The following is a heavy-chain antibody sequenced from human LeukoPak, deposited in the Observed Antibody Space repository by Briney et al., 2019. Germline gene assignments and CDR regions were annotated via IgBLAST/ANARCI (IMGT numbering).Heavy chain of an antibody. Sequence: ASVKVSCKVSGYTLTELSMHWVRQAPGKGLEWMGGFDPEDGETIYAQKFQGRVTMTEDTSTDTAYMELSSLRSEDTAVYYCARDSYDSSPFDYWGQGTLVTVSS. CDR3: ARDSYDSSPFDY. J-gene: IGHJ4*02. CDR1: GYTLTELS. CDR2: FDPEDGET. V-gene: IGHV1-24*01. D-gene: IGHD3-22*01.